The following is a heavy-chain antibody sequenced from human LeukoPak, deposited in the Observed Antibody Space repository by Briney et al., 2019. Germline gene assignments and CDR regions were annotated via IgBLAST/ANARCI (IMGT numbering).Heavy chain of an antibody. Sequence: GGSLRLSCAASGFTFSSYAMSWVRQAPGKGLEWVSAISGSGGSTYYADSVKGRFTISRDNSKNTLYLQMNSLRAEDTAVYYCAKEADYNWNYEYYFDYWGQGTLVTASS. CDR2: ISGSGGST. J-gene: IGHJ4*02. CDR1: GFTFSSYA. V-gene: IGHV3-23*01. CDR3: AKEADYNWNYEYYFDY. D-gene: IGHD1-7*01.